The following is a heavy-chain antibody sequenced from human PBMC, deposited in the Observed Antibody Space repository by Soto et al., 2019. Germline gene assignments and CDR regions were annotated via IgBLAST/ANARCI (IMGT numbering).Heavy chain of an antibody. CDR2: INTNTGDT. D-gene: IGHD1-26*01. CDR1: GYTFTGYH. J-gene: IGHJ5*02. V-gene: IGHV1-2*04. CDR3: ARWVGASNWFDP. Sequence: GASVKVSCKTSGYTFTGYHIHWVRQAPGQGLEWMGWINTNTGDTNYAQKFQGWVTITRDTSINTAYVQLSRLTSDDTAVYYCARWVGASNWFDPWGQGTLVTVSS.